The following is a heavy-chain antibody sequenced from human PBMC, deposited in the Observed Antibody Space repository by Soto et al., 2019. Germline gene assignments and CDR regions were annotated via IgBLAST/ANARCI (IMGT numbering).Heavy chain of an antibody. CDR1: GGSISSYY. CDR2: IYYSGST. J-gene: IGHJ6*02. Sequence: QVQLQESGPGLVKPSETLSLTCTVSGGSISSYYWSWIRQPPGPGMEWIGYIYYSGSTNYNPSLNSQVTISVDTSKIHFSLKLSSGTAADTAVYYGARHPTILGDGIDFWGPGTTVTRSS. D-gene: IGHD2-21*01. V-gene: IGHV4-59*08. CDR3: ARHPTILGDGIDF.